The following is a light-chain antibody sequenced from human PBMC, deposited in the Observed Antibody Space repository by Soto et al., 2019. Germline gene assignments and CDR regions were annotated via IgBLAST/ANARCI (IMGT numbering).Light chain of an antibody. CDR1: PSVSRAY. Sequence: EIVLTQSPGTLSLSPGERATLFCRASPSVSRAYLAWYQQRPGQAPRILIYGAFIRATGIPDRFSGSGSGTDFTLTISRLEPEDFALYYCQQYGSSPQTFCQGTKVEIK. V-gene: IGKV3-20*01. CDR2: GAF. CDR3: QQYGSSPQT. J-gene: IGKJ1*01.